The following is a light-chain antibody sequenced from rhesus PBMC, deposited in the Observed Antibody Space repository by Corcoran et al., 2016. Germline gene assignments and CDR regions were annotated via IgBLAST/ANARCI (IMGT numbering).Light chain of an antibody. CDR1: QSISSW. Sequence: DIQMTQSPSSLSASVGDTVTITCRASQSISSWLDWYQQKPGKAPKLLIYKASSLQSGGPSRFSGSGSGTDFTLTIIRLQPEDFATYYCLQYSSSLFTFGPGTKLDIK. CDR3: LQYSSSLFT. CDR2: KAS. V-gene: IGKV1-22*01. J-gene: IGKJ3*01.